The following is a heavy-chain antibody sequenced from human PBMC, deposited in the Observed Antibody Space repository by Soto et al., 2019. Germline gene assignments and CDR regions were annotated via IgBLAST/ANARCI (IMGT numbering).Heavy chain of an antibody. CDR1: GFTFSSYW. Sequence: PGGSLRLSCAASGFTFSSYWMTWLRQAPGKGLEWIGSIYYSGSTYYNPSLKSRVTISVDTSKNQFSLKLSSVTAADTAVYYCARQGGGWYGGTTFDYWGQGTLVTVSS. J-gene: IGHJ4*02. CDR2: IYYSGST. CDR3: ARQGGGWYGGTTFDY. V-gene: IGHV4-39*01. D-gene: IGHD6-19*01.